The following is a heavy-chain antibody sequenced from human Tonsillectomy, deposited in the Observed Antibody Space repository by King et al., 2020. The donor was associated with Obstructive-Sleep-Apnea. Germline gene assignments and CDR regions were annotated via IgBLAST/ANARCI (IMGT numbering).Heavy chain of an antibody. CDR3: ARSGRYFDYYYYGMDV. J-gene: IGHJ6*02. D-gene: IGHD1-26*01. Sequence: DSVKGRFTISRDNAKNSLFLQMNSLRAEDTAVYYCARSGRYFDYYYYGMDVWGQGTTVTVSS. V-gene: IGHV3-7*01.